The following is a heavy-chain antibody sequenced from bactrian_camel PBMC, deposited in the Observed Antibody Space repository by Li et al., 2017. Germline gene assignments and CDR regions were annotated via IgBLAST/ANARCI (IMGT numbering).Heavy chain of an antibody. D-gene: IGHD4*01. V-gene: IGHV3S9*01. CDR2: IESDGST. CDR1: GDTIGRYC. Sequence: HVQLVESGGGSVQVGGSLRLSCVASGDTIGRYCMGWFRQIPDKEREGVAGIESDGSTSYADPVKGRFTISQDSAKNSAFLQMNSLKPEDTAMYYCTATRANDCNSRSWSFLPPLIQNFASWGQGTQVTVS. CDR3: TATRANDCNSRSWSFLPPLIQNFAS. J-gene: IGHJ6*01.